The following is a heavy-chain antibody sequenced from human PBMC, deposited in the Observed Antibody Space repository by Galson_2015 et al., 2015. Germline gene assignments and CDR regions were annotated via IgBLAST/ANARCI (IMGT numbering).Heavy chain of an antibody. Sequence: SVKVSCKVSGYTLTELSMHWVRQAPGKGLEWMGGFDPEDGETIYAQKFQGRVTMTEDTSTDTAYMELSSLRSEDTAVYYCATAAPYDTARDYGMDVWGQGTTVTVSS. J-gene: IGHJ6*02. CDR3: ATAAPYDTARDYGMDV. D-gene: IGHD3-9*01. CDR1: GYTLTELS. CDR2: FDPEDGET. V-gene: IGHV1-24*01.